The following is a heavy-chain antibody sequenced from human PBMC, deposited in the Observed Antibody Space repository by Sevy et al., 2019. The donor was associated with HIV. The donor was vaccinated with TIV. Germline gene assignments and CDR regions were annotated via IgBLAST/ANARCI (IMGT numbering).Heavy chain of an antibody. CDR3: ARDQLYWYYYDSKGAFDI. V-gene: IGHV3-7*01. CDR2: IKQDGSEK. D-gene: IGHD3-22*01. CDR1: GFTFSSYW. J-gene: IGHJ3*02. Sequence: GGSPRLSCAASGFTFSSYWMSWVRQAPGKGLEWVANIKQDGSEKYYVDSVKGRFTISRDNAKNSLYLQMNSLRAEDTAVYYCARDQLYWYYYDSKGAFDIWGQGTMVTVSS.